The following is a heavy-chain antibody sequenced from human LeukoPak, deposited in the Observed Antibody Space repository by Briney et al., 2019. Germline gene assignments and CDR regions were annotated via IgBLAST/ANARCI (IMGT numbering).Heavy chain of an antibody. V-gene: IGHV1-18*01. Sequence: ASVKVSCKASGYTFTSYGILWVRQAPGQGLEWMGWISAYNGNTNYAQKLQGRVTMTTDTSTSIAHMELRSLRSDDTAVYYCARITMVRGVIFDWYFDLWGRGTLVTVSS. J-gene: IGHJ2*01. CDR1: GYTFTSYG. CDR3: ARITMVRGVIFDWYFDL. D-gene: IGHD3-10*01. CDR2: ISAYNGNT.